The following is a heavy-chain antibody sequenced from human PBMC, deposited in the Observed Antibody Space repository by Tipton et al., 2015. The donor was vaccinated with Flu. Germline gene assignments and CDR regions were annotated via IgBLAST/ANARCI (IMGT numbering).Heavy chain of an antibody. CDR2: IYYSGST. V-gene: IGHV4-39*01. CDR1: GGSISSSSYY. CDR3: AIRGPENSPYCSSTSCDDAFDI. Sequence: LRLSCTVSGGSISSSSYYWGWIRQPPGKGLEWIGSIYYSGSTYYNPSLKSRVTISVDTSKNQFSLKLSSVTAADTAVYYCAIRGPENSPYCSSTSCDDAFDIWGQGTMVTVSS. J-gene: IGHJ3*02. D-gene: IGHD2-2*01.